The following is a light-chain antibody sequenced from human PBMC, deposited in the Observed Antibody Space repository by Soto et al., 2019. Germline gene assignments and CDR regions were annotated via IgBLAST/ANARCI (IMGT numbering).Light chain of an antibody. V-gene: IGKV3-20*01. Sequence: EIVLTQSPGTLSLSPGERATLSCRASQSVSNNYLAWYQQKPGQAPRLLIYGASNRATGIPDRFSGSGSGTDFTLTISSLQPEDFATYYCQQASSFPPTFGQGTRLEI. J-gene: IGKJ5*01. CDR3: QQASSFPPT. CDR1: QSVSNNY. CDR2: GAS.